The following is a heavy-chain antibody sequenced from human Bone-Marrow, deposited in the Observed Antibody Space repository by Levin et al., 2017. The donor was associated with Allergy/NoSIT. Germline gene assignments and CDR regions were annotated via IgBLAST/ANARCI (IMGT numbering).Heavy chain of an antibody. CDR2: ISGSGGSI. D-gene: IGHD6-13*01. CDR1: RFTFNTYA. CDR3: ASYAAGSFYYGMDV. J-gene: IGHJ6*02. V-gene: IGHV3-23*01. Sequence: WGSLRLSCADSRFTFNTYAMSWVRQAPGKGLEWVAAISGSGGSIYSADSVKGRFTISRDNSKNTLYLQMNSLRVEDTAVYYCASYAAGSFYYGMDVWGHGTTVIVSS.